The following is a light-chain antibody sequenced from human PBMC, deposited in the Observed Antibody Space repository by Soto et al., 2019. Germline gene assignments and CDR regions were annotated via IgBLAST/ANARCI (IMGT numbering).Light chain of an antibody. Sequence: QSALTQPPSASGSLGQSVTISCTGTSSDAGGYNYVSWHQQHPGKAPKVMIYEVTKRPPGVPDRFSGSKSGNTASLTVSGLQAEDEDDYYCSSFAGGGNPVLLGGGTKLTVL. CDR2: EVT. J-gene: IGLJ2*01. CDR3: SSFAGGGNPVL. CDR1: SSDAGGYNY. V-gene: IGLV2-8*01.